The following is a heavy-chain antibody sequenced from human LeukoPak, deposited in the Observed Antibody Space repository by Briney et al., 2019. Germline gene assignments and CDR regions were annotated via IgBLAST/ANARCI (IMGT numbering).Heavy chain of an antibody. CDR3: AKGAGYSSSWYDC. CDR1: GFTFSSYA. J-gene: IGHJ5*01. CDR2: ISYDGSNK. D-gene: IGHD6-13*01. V-gene: IGHV3-30*04. Sequence: GGSLRLSCAASGFTFSSYAMHWVRQAPGKGLEWVAVISYDGSNKYYADSVKGRFTISRDNSKNTLYLQMNSLRAEDTAVYYCAKGAGYSSSWYDCWGQGTLVTVSS.